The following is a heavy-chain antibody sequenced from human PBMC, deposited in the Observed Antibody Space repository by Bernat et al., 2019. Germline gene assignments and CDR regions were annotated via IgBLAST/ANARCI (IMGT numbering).Heavy chain of an antibody. Sequence: EVQLVESGGGLVQPGGSLRLSCAASGFSFTDYSMTWVRQASGKGLEWVAAIKHDGSEKNYVDSVKGRFTISRDNAKNSLYLQMDSLRGDDTAVYYCARTYSSGWYGGLYYFDYWGQGTLVTVSS. CDR1: GFSFTDYS. CDR2: IKHDGSEK. V-gene: IGHV3-7*04. D-gene: IGHD6-19*01. J-gene: IGHJ4*02. CDR3: ARTYSSGWYGGLYYFDY.